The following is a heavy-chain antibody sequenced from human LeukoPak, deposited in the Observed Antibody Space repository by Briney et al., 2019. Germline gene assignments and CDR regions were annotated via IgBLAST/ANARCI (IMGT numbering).Heavy chain of an antibody. CDR3: ARVNLAAALDY. CDR2: TYYRSKSHN. CDR1: GDTFSSNSAA. J-gene: IGHJ4*01. V-gene: IGHV6-1*01. D-gene: IGHD6-13*01. Sequence: SQTLSLTCAISGDTFSSNSAAWNWLRQSPSRGLEWLGRTYYRSKSHNDYAVSVKSRITINPDTSKNQFSLQLNSVTPEDTAVYYCARVNLAAALDYWGQGTLVTVSS.